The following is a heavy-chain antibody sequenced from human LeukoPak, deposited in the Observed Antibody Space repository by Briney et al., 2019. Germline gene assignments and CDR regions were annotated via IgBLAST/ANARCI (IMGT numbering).Heavy chain of an antibody. Sequence: GKSQRLSCVASGFTFSRFNMHWVRQAPGKGLEWVALIWYDGTDTYYADSVKGRFTISRDDSKNTVYLQMNSLRAEDTALYYCARGLLDFDYWGHGTLVTVSS. CDR1: GFTFSRFN. CDR2: IWYDGTDT. V-gene: IGHV3-33*01. CDR3: ARGLLDFDY. J-gene: IGHJ4*01. D-gene: IGHD3-3*01.